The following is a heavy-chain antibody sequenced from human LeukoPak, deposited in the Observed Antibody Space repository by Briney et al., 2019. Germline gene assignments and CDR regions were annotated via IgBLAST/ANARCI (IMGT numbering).Heavy chain of an antibody. D-gene: IGHD3-16*02. CDR3: AREGPYYDYVWGSYPRYYFDY. V-gene: IGHV4-59*01. CDR2: IYYSGST. J-gene: IGHJ4*02. Sequence: PLETLSLTCTVSGGSISSYYWSWIRQPPGKGLEWIGYIYYSGSTNYNPSLKSRVTISVDTSKNQFSLKLSSVTAADTAVYYCAREGPYYDYVWGSYPRYYFDYWGQGTLVTVSS. CDR1: GGSISSYY.